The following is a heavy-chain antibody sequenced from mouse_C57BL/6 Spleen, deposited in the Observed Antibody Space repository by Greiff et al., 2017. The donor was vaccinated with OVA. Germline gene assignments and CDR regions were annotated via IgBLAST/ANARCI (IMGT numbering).Heavy chain of an antibody. CDR3: ARRDPGYAMDY. J-gene: IGHJ4*01. CDR1: GYTFTNYW. D-gene: IGHD3-3*01. CDR2: IYPGGGYT. V-gene: IGHV1-63*01. Sequence: QVQPQQSGAELVRPGTSVKMSCKASGYTFTNYWIGWAKQRPGHGLEWIGDIYPGGGYTNYNEKFKGKATLTADKSSSTAYMQFSSLTSEDSAIYYCARRDPGYAMDYWGQGTSVTVSS.